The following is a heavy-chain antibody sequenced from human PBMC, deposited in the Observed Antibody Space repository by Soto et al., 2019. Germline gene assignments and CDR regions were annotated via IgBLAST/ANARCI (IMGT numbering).Heavy chain of an antibody. J-gene: IGHJ6*02. D-gene: IGHD3-10*01. CDR1: GFTFSNAW. V-gene: IGHV3-15*01. CDR3: TTAYYYGSGSPNYYYGMDV. CDR2: IKSKTDGGTT. Sequence: EVQLVESGGGFVKPGGSLRLSCAASGFTFSNAWMSWVRQAPGKGLEWVVRIKSKTDGGTTDYAAPVKGRFTISRDDSKNTLYLQMNSLKTEDTAVYYCTTAYYYGSGSPNYYYGMDVWGQGTTVTVSS.